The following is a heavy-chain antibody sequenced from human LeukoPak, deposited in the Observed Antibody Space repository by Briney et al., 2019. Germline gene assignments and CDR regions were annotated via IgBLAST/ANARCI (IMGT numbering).Heavy chain of an antibody. V-gene: IGHV3-7*04. D-gene: IGHD3-3*01. CDR1: GFNFNNYW. CDR3: ARGGAFTIFGVVPLDC. Sequence: GRSLRLSCAASGFNFNNYWMSWVRQPPGKGLGWVANIRQDGSDKYYLDAVKGRFTISRDNAKNSLYLQMTSLRAEDTAVYYCARGGAFTIFGVVPLDCWGQGTLVTVS. J-gene: IGHJ4*02. CDR2: IRQDGSDK.